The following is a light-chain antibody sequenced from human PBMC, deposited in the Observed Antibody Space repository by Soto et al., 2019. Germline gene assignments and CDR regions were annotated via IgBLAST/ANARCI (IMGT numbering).Light chain of an antibody. V-gene: IGLV2-23*03. CDR1: SSDVGSYNI. J-gene: IGLJ3*02. CDR3: CSYAGVSTFWV. Sequence: QSALTQPASVSGSPGQSITISCTGTSSDVGSYNIVSWYQQHPGKAPKLMIYEGSKRPSGVSNRFSGSKSGNTASLTISGLQAEDEADYYCCSYAGVSTFWVFGGGTKLTVL. CDR2: EGS.